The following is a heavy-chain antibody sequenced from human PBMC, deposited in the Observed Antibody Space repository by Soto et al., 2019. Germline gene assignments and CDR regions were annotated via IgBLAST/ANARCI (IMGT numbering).Heavy chain of an antibody. CDR3: ASSSLYGMDV. J-gene: IGHJ6*02. CDR1: GGSISPYY. Sequence: SETLSLTCTVSGGSISPYYWSWIRQPAGKGLEWIGSIYTSGRTNYNPSLKSRLTISIDTSKNQFSLKVGSVTAADTAVYYCASSSLYGMDVWGQGTTVTVSS. CDR2: IYTSGRT. V-gene: IGHV4-4*07.